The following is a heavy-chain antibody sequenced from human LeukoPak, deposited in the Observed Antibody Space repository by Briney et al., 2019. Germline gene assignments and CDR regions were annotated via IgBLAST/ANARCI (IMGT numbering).Heavy chain of an antibody. CDR2: INWNGGST. CDR1: GFTFDDYG. D-gene: IGHD1-1*01. CDR3: ARDRNGYDAFDI. J-gene: IGHJ3*02. V-gene: IGHV3-20*04. Sequence: PGGSLRLSXAASGFTFDDYGMSWVRQAPGKGLEWVSGINWNGGSTCYADSVKGRFTISRDNAKNSLYLQMNSLRAEDTALYYCARDRNGYDAFDIWGQGTMVTVSS.